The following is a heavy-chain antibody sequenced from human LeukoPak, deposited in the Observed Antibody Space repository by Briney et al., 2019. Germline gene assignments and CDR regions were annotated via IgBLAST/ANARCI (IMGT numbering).Heavy chain of an antibody. CDR1: GFTFGSNA. V-gene: IGHV3-23*01. D-gene: IGHD2-2*01. CDR2: ISGSGGST. Sequence: GGSLRLSCAASGFTFGSNALGWVRQAPGKGLDWVSSISGSGGSTYYADSVKGRFTISRDNSKNTLYLQMNSLRAEDTAIYYCSTSFYFDYWGQGTLVTVSS. CDR3: STSFYFDY. J-gene: IGHJ4*02.